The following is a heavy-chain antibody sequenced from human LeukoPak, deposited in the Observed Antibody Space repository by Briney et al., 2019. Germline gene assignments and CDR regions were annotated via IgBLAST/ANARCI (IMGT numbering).Heavy chain of an antibody. CDR2: ISAYNGNT. CDR1: GYTFTSYG. J-gene: IGHJ4*02. Sequence: ASVRVSCKASGYTFTSYGISWVRQAPGQGLEWMGWISAYNGNTNYAQKLQGRVTMTTDTSTSTAYMELRSLRSDDTAVYYCARAAISKDGSGYFYWGQGTLVTVSS. V-gene: IGHV1-18*01. D-gene: IGHD3-22*01. CDR3: ARAAISKDGSGYFY.